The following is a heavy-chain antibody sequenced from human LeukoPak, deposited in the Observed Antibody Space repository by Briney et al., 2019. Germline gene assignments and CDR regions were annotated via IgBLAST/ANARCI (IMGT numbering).Heavy chain of an antibody. CDR3: ASRIAVAGTDYYYGMDV. CDR1: GYTFTGYY. CDR2: INPSSGGT. Sequence: GASVKVSCKASGYTFTGYYMHWVRRAPGQGLEWMGWINPSSGGTNYAQKFQGWVTMTRDTSISTAYMELSSLRSEDTAVYYCASRIAVAGTDYYYGMDVWGQGTTVTVSS. V-gene: IGHV1-2*04. J-gene: IGHJ6*02. D-gene: IGHD6-19*01.